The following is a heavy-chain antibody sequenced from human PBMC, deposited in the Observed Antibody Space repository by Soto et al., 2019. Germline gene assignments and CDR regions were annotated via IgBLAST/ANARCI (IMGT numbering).Heavy chain of an antibody. CDR3: ARDHLAEAGTRGLGYYYAMDV. CDR1: GDSVSSNSAA. Sequence: SQTLSLTCAISGDSVSSNSAAWNWIRQSPSRGLEWLGRTYYRSKWYNDYAVSVKSRITINPDTSKNQFSLQLNSVTPEDTAVYYCARDHLAEAGTRGLGYYYAMDVWGQGTTVTVSS. J-gene: IGHJ6*02. V-gene: IGHV6-1*01. D-gene: IGHD6-13*01. CDR2: TYYRSKWYN.